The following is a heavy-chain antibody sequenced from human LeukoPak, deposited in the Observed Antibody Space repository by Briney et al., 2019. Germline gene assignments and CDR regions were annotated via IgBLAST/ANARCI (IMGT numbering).Heavy chain of an antibody. D-gene: IGHD3-3*01. V-gene: IGHV1-18*01. CDR3: ARVEPSYDFWSGYYTTDY. CDR2: ISAYNGNT. J-gene: IGHJ4*02. Sequence: ASVKVSCKASGYTFTSYGISWVRQAPGQGLEWMGWISAYNGNTNYAQKLQGRVTMTTDTSTSTAYMELRSLRSDDTAVYYCARVEPSYDFWSGYYTTDYWGQGTLVTVSS. CDR1: GYTFTSYG.